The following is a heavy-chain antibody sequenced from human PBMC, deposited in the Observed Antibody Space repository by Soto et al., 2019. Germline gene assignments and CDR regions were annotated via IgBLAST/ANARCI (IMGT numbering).Heavy chain of an antibody. CDR1: GFTVSSNS. Sequence: PGGSLRLSCAVSGFTVSSNSMTWVRQGPGKGLECVSVIYSGGSTKLADSVKGRFTISRDNSKNTLYLQMNSLRAEDTAVYYCARGLGRAYYDTSSYFNLDYWGQGTLVTVSS. CDR3: ARGLGRAYYDTSSYFNLDY. D-gene: IGHD3-22*01. V-gene: IGHV3-53*01. J-gene: IGHJ4*02. CDR2: IYSGGST.